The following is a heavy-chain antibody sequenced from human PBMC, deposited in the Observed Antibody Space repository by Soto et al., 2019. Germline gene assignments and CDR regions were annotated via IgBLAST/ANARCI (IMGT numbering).Heavy chain of an antibody. J-gene: IGHJ4*02. V-gene: IGHV1-69*01. D-gene: IGHD3-22*01. Sequence: QVQLVQSGAEVKKPGSSVKVSCKASGGTFSSYAISWVRQAPGQGLEWMGGIIPIFGTANYAQKFQGRVTITADESTSTAYMELSSLRSEDTAVYYCARRGSYDSSGYLPPYMYYFDYWGQGTLVTVSS. CDR3: ARRGSYDSSGYLPPYMYYFDY. CDR1: GGTFSSYA. CDR2: IIPIFGTA.